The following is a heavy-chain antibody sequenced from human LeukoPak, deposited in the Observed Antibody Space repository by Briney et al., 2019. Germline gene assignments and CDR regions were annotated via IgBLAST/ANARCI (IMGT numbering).Heavy chain of an antibody. CDR2: INQDGSDK. Sequence: GGSLRLSCAASGFTFSTYWMSWVRQAPGKGLEWVANINQDGSDKYYVDSVKGRFTISRDNAKNSLYLQMNSLRAEDTAVYYCATPPRAYTSSWGHGTLVTVS. J-gene: IGHJ5*01. D-gene: IGHD5-18*01. CDR3: ATPPRAYTSS. CDR1: GFTFSTYW. V-gene: IGHV3-7*02.